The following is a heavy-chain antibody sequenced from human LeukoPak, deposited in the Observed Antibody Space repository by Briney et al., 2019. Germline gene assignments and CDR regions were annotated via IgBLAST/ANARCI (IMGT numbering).Heavy chain of an antibody. D-gene: IGHD1-26*01. J-gene: IGHJ4*02. V-gene: IGHV3-74*01. Sequence: GGSLRLSCVASGFSFSNYWMHWVRQPPGKGLVWVSRINTDGDNIQYADSVKGRFIISRDNAGNTLYLQMNSLRAEDTAVYYCARVIVGATGSDYWGQGTLVTVSS. CDR3: ARVIVGATGSDY. CDR1: GFSFSNYW. CDR2: INTDGDNI.